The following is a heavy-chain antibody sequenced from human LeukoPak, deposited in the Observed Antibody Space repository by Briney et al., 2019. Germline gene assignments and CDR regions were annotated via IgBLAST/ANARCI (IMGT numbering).Heavy chain of an antibody. CDR3: ARGDASGRPGIAFDY. CDR1: GGSISNNY. V-gene: IGHV4-59*01. J-gene: IGHJ4*02. Sequence: SETLSLTCNVSGGSISNNYWSWIRQPPGKGLEWIGYFHDSESTNYNPSLKSRVSISVDTSKNQVSLKLTSVTAADTAVYHCARGDASGRPGIAFDYWGQGTRSPSPQ. CDR2: FHDSEST. D-gene: IGHD1-26*01.